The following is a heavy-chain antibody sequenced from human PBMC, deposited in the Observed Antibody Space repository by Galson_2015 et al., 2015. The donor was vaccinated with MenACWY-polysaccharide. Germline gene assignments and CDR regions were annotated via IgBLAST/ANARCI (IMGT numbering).Heavy chain of an antibody. J-gene: IGHJ4*02. CDR2: ISAYNGNT. D-gene: IGHD1-26*01. Sequence: SVKVSCKASGYPFSSFGFSWVRQAPGQGLEWMGWISAYNGNTNYAQNLQGRVTTTTDTSTSTAYMELRSLRSDDTAVYYCARGPMYSGSYFAADYWGQGTLVTVSS. CDR3: ARGPMYSGSYFAADY. CDR1: GYPFSSFG. V-gene: IGHV1-18*01.